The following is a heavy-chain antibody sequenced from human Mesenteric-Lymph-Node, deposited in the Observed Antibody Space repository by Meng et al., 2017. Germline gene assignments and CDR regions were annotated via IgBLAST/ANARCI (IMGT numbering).Heavy chain of an antibody. D-gene: IGHD5-12*01. Sequence: LRLSCTVSGGSISSGGYYWSWIRQHPGKGLEWIGYIYYSGSTYYNPSLKSLVTISVDTSKNQFSLKLSSVTAADTAVYYCARVMDIDGAGGMDVWGQGTTVTVSS. CDR1: GGSISSGGYY. CDR3: ARVMDIDGAGGMDV. CDR2: IYYSGST. J-gene: IGHJ6*02. V-gene: IGHV4-31*01.